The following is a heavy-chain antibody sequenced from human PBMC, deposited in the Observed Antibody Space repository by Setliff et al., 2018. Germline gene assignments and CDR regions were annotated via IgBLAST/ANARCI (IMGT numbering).Heavy chain of an antibody. CDR3: ARDGGNGYGVDAYAGGGFDI. Sequence: LSLTCTVSGGSISSGGYYWSWIRQHPGKGLEWIGYIYYSGSTYYNPSLKSRVTISLDTSNNQFSLSLSSVTAADRAVYYCARDGGNGYGVDAYAGGGFDIWGQGTMVTVSS. V-gene: IGHV4-31*03. CDR2: IYYSGST. D-gene: IGHD5-18*01. CDR1: GGSISSGGYY. J-gene: IGHJ3*02.